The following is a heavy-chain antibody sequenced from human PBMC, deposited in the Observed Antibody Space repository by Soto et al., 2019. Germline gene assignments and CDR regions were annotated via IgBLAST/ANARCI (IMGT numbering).Heavy chain of an antibody. D-gene: IGHD2-2*01. Sequence: QVQLQESGPGLVKPSETLSLTCTVSGGSISSYYWSWIRQPPGKGLEWIGYIYYSGSTNSNPSLKSRVTISVDTSKNQFSLKLSSGTAADTAVYCCARGVVGPAATVFDDWGQGTLVTVSS. CDR1: GGSISSYY. V-gene: IGHV4-59*01. CDR3: ARGVVGPAATVFDD. CDR2: IYYSGST. J-gene: IGHJ4*02.